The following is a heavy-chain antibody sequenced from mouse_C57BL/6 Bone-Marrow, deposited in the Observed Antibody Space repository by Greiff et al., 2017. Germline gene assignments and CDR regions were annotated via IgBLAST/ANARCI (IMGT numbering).Heavy chain of an antibody. CDR3: ARDPHYYGSSSHWYFDG. Sequence: QVQLKQSGPELVKPGASVKISCKASGYAFSSSWMNWVKQRPGKGLEWIGRIYPGDGDTNYNGKFKGKATLTADKSSSTAYMQLSSLTSEDSAVYFCARDPHYYGSSSHWYFDGWGTGTTVTVSS. CDR1: GYAFSSSW. D-gene: IGHD1-1*01. CDR2: IYPGDGDT. V-gene: IGHV1-82*01. J-gene: IGHJ1*03.